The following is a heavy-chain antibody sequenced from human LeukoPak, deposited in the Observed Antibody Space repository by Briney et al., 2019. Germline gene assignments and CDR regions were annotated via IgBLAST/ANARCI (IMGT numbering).Heavy chain of an antibody. CDR1: GFTFSSYG. J-gene: IGHJ4*02. CDR3: AKDLGGLLATGYFDY. CDR2: IRYDGSNK. V-gene: IGHV3-30*02. D-gene: IGHD2-21*01. Sequence: GGSLRLSCAASGFTFSSYGMHWVRQAPGKGLEWVAFIRYDGSNKYYADSVKGRFTISRVNSKNTLYLQMNSLRAEDTAVYYCAKDLGGLLATGYFDYWGQGTLVTVSS.